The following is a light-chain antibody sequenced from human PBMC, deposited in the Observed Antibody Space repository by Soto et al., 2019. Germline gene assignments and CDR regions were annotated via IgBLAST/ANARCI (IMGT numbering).Light chain of an antibody. J-gene: IGKJ1*01. V-gene: IGKV1-39*01. CDR2: DAT. Sequence: MTQNTLSLPVTPGEPASISCRASQILLHSNGYNYLDWYQQKPGKAPKVLIYDATRLQSWVPSGFSGGGSGTDFTLTISSLQPEDFATYYCQQTYSPPLTFGQGTKVDIK. CDR3: QQTYSPPLT. CDR1: QILLHSNGYNY.